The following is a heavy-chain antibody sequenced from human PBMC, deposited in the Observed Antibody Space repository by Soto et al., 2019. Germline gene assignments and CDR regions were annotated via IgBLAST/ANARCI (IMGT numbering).Heavy chain of an antibody. V-gene: IGHV4-34*01. CDR2: INHSGST. J-gene: IGHJ6*03. CDR3: AISNYYYSYMDV. CDR1: GGSFSGYY. Sequence: PSETLSLTCAVYGGSFSGYYWSWIRQPPGKGLEWIGEINHSGSTNYNPSLKSRVTISVDTSKNQFSLKLSSVTAADTAVYYCAISNYYYSYMDVWGKGTTVTVSS.